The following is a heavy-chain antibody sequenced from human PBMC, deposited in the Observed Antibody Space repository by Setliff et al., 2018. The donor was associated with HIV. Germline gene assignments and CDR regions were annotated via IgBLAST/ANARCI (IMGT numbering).Heavy chain of an antibody. D-gene: IGHD2-2*01. CDR2: IFYTGST. J-gene: IGHJ6*03. Sequence: SETLSLTCTVSGGSISGHYWSWIRQPPGKGLEWIAYIFYTGSTNYNPSLKSRVTISVDTSKNQFFLKLSSVTAADTAVYYCVRGYCSSTTCYDDYYYMDVWGKGSTVTVSS. CDR3: VRGYCSSTTCYDDYYYMDV. V-gene: IGHV4-59*11. CDR1: GGSISGHY.